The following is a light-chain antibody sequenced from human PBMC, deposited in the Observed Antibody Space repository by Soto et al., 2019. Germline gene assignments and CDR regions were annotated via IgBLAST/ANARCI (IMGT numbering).Light chain of an antibody. V-gene: IGKV1-33*01. J-gene: IGKJ2*03. Sequence: DIQMTQSPSSLSASVGDRVSITCQASQDISYYLNWYQQRPGKAPKLLIHAASNLETGVPSRFSGSGSGTDFTFTINSLQPEDIATYYCQLYSSMPYSFGQGTKLQI. CDR2: AAS. CDR3: QLYSSMPYS. CDR1: QDISYY.